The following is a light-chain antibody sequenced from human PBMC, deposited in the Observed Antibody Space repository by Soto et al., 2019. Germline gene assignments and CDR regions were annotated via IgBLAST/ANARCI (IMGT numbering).Light chain of an antibody. CDR2: DVT. V-gene: IGLV2-14*01. CDR3: SSYTSSSTVV. J-gene: IGLJ3*02. CDR1: SSDVGAYNY. Sequence: QYALTQPASVSGSPGQSVTISCSGSSSDVGAYNYVSWYQRHPGKAPKLMIYDVTNRPSGVSNRFSGSKSGNTASLTISGLQAEDEADYFCSSYTSSSTVVFGGGTQLTVL.